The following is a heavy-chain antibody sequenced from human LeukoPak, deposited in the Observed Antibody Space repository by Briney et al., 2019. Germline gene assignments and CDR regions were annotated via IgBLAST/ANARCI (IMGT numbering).Heavy chain of an antibody. J-gene: IGHJ4*02. CDR1: GFTFTNFA. V-gene: IGHV3-23*01. CDR3: ARDYNWGFDY. D-gene: IGHD1-1*01. Sequence: GGSLRLSCAASGFTFTNFAMTWVRQAPGKGLKWVAATVGIGPDTYHADSVKGRFTTSRDNAKNSLYPQMNSLRPEDTAVYYCARDYNWGFDYWGQGTVVTVSS. CDR2: TVGIGPDT.